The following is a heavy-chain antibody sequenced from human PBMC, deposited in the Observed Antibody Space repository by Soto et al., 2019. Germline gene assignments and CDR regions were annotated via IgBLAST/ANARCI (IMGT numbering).Heavy chain of an antibody. CDR3: ARDLYHWSGDYFDY. CDR2: ISSSSSTI. V-gene: IGHV3-48*01. CDR1: GFTFSSYS. J-gene: IGHJ4*02. Sequence: EVQLVESGGGLVQPGGSLRLSCAASGFTFSSYSMNWVHQAPGKGLEWVSYISSSSSTIYYADSVKGRFTISRDNAKNSLYLQMNSLRAEDTAVYYCARDLYHWSGDYFDYWGQGTLVTVSS. D-gene: IGHD3-3*01.